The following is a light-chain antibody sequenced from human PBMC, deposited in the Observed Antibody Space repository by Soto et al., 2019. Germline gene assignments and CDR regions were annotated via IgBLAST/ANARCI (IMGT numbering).Light chain of an antibody. Sequence: QSVLTQPASVSGSPGQSITISCTGTSSDVGRYDYVSWYQQYPGKAPKLMIYEVSNRPSGVSDRFSGSKSGNTASLTISGLQAEDEADYYCSSYAAGSSYVFGTGAKLTVL. V-gene: IGLV2-14*01. CDR1: SSDVGRYDY. J-gene: IGLJ1*01. CDR3: SSYAAGSSYV. CDR2: EVS.